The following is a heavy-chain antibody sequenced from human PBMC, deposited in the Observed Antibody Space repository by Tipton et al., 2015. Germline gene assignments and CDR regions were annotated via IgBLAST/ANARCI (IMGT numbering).Heavy chain of an antibody. D-gene: IGHD5-12*01. J-gene: IGHJ4*02. CDR3: AKTHGAYDWYLDH. V-gene: IGHV4-61*01. Sequence: LRLSCTVSGGSVSSGTYYWNWIRQPPGKGLEWIGYIYYSGISNYNPSLESRVTMSVDTSKNQFSLNLRSVTAADTAVYFCAKTHGAYDWYLDHWGQGTLVTVSS. CDR2: IYYSGIS. CDR1: GGSVSSGTYY.